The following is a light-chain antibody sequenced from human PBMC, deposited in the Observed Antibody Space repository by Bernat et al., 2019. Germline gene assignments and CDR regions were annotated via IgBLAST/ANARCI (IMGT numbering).Light chain of an antibody. Sequence: QSALTQPASVSGSPGQSITISCTGTSSAIGDYIYVSWYQQHPGKAPKLVIYDVSNRPSRVSDRFSGSKSGNTASLTISRLQAKDEADYYCSSYTSSGTCVFGAGTKVTVL. J-gene: IGLJ1*01. CDR1: SSAIGDYIY. V-gene: IGLV2-14*03. CDR2: DVS. CDR3: SSYTSSGTCV.